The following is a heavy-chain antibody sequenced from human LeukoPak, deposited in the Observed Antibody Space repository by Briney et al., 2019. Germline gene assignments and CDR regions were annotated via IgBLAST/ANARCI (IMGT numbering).Heavy chain of an antibody. CDR3: ATDRGWRTSGYYLYYFEY. V-gene: IGHV3-7*01. D-gene: IGHD3-3*01. CDR2: IKHVGSEK. CDR1: GFTFSSYA. J-gene: IGHJ4*02. Sequence: PGGSLRLSCAASGFTFSSYAMSWVRQAPGKGLEWVASIKHVGSEKYYVDSVRGRFTISRDNTMNSLYLQMSSLRAEDTAVYYCATDRGWRTSGYYLYYFEYWGQGTLVTYSS.